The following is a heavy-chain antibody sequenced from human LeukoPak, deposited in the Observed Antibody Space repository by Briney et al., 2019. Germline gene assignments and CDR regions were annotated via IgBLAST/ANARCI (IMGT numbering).Heavy chain of an antibody. CDR1: GFTFSYAW. Sequence: GGSLRLSCAASGFTFSYAWMNWVRQAPGKGLEWVSAIYGTGRTYYAASVKGRFTISRDNSKNTLYLQMNSLTVEDTSFYYCARVSYSGSYHFDYWGQGALVTVSS. CDR2: IYGTGRT. V-gene: IGHV3-53*01. D-gene: IGHD1-26*01. CDR3: ARVSYSGSYHFDY. J-gene: IGHJ4*02.